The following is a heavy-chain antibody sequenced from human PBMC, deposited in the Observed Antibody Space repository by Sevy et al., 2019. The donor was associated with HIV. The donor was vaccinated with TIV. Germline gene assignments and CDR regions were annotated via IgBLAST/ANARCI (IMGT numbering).Heavy chain of an antibody. CDR1: GYTFTGYY. Sequence: ASVKVSCKASGYTFTGYYMHWVRQAPGQGLEWMGWINPNSGGTNYAQKFQGRVTMTRDTSISPAYMELSRLRSDDTAVYYCARDTGDGYNLFDYWGQGTLVTVSS. CDR3: ARDTGDGYNLFDY. D-gene: IGHD5-12*01. J-gene: IGHJ4*02. CDR2: INPNSGGT. V-gene: IGHV1-2*02.